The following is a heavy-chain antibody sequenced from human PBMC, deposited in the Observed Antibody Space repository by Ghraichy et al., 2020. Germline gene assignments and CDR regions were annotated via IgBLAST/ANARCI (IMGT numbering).Heavy chain of an antibody. V-gene: IGHV3-23*01. J-gene: IGHJ4*02. CDR3: AKDRYCVGGVCPLDY. CDR2: IRSSADRT. D-gene: IGHD2-8*02. Sequence: GGSLRLSCATSGFSLEEYPMSWVRQAPGMGLEWVSAIRSSADRTYYADSVKGRFTISTDNAKNTLYLQMNSLRAEDTAVYYCAKDRYCVGGVCPLDYWGQGTLVTVSS. CDR1: GFSLEEYP.